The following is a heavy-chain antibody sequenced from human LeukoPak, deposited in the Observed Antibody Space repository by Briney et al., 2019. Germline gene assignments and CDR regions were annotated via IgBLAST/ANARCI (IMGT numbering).Heavy chain of an antibody. CDR2: INHSGST. J-gene: IGHJ5*02. D-gene: IGHD2-15*01. Sequence: SETLSLTCAVYGGSFSTYYWSWIRQPPGKGLEWIGEINHSGSTNYNPSLKGRVTISVDTSKNQFSLKLSSVTAADTAVYYCARDRDIVVDRGWFDLWGQGTLVTVSS. V-gene: IGHV4-34*01. CDR1: GGSFSTYY. CDR3: ARDRDIVVDRGWFDL.